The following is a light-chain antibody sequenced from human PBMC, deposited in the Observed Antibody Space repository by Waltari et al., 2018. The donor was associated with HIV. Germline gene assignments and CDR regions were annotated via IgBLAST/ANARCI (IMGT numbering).Light chain of an antibody. Sequence: QPVLTQPPSASASLGASVPLTCTLSSGYSNYKVDWSQQGPGKGPRFVMRVGTGGIVGSKGDGIPDRFSVLGSGLNRYLTIKNIQEEDESDYHCGADHGSGSNFVWVFGGGTKLTVL. J-gene: IGLJ3*02. CDR1: SGYSNYK. CDR3: GADHGSGSNFVWV. CDR2: VGTGGIVG. V-gene: IGLV9-49*01.